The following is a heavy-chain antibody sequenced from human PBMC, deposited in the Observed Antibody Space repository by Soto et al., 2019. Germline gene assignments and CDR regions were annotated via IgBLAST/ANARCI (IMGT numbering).Heavy chain of an antibody. D-gene: IGHD6-19*01. CDR1: GFAFSDYP. J-gene: IGHJ4*02. Sequence: EVHLLESGGGVVQPGKSLKISCATSGFAFSDYPMTWVRQPPEQGLEWVSGISASGEKPYYADSVKGRFTISRDNSKNTLSLQMNSLRVEDTGIYYCAKLEWLEFGGDYWGQGTLVTVSS. V-gene: IGHV3-23*01. CDR2: ISASGEKP. CDR3: AKLEWLEFGGDY.